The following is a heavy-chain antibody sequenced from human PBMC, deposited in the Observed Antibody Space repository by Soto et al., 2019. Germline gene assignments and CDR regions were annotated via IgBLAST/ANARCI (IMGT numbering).Heavy chain of an antibody. CDR3: AKVAPFILGSPF. CDR1: GFDFSGSE. J-gene: IGHJ4*02. Sequence: EVKLVESGGALVQPGGSLRLSCTASGFDFSGSEMNWFRQAAGKGLEWVAYITGSGGVTFHADSVKGRFSISRDNAKNSLFLDMSDLTADDTGVYYCAKVAPFILGSPFWGQGTLVIVSS. CDR2: ITGSGGVT. D-gene: IGHD2-21*01. V-gene: IGHV3-48*03.